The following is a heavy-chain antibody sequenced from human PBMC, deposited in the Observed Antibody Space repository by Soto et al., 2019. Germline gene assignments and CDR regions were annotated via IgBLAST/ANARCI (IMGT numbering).Heavy chain of an antibody. CDR2: ISYDGILK. CDR3: ARTINFGLPGNGMDV. D-gene: IGHD3-16*01. J-gene: IGHJ6*02. CDR1: GFTFSAFG. V-gene: IGHV3-30*03. Sequence: GGSLRLSCEASGFTFSAFGMHWVRQAPGKGLEWVAIISYDGILKYYADSVKGRFTISRDTSKSALYLQMNSLRAEDTAVYYCARTINFGLPGNGMDVWGQGTTVTVS.